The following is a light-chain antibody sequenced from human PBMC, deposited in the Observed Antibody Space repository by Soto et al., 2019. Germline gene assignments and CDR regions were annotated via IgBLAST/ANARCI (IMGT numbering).Light chain of an antibody. CDR2: AAS. Sequence: DIQMTQTPSSLSASGGDRVTFTCLASQSISSYLNWYQQKQGKXPKXXIYAASSLQSGVPSRFSGSGSETDFTLTISSLQPEDVATYYCQQSYSTPWTFGQGTKVDIK. V-gene: IGKV1-39*01. CDR3: QQSYSTPWT. CDR1: QSISSY. J-gene: IGKJ1*01.